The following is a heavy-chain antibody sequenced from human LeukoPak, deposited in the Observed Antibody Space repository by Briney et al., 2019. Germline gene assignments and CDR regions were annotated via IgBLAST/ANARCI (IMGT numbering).Heavy chain of an antibody. CDR1: GFTFTSSA. CDR2: IVVGSGNT. J-gene: IGHJ4*02. V-gene: IGHV1-58*02. D-gene: IGHD6-19*01. CDR3: AAVVEYSSGWYGSDY. Sequence: SVKVSCKASGFTFTSSAMQWVRQARGQRLEWIGWIVVGSGNTNYAQKFQERVTITRDMSTSTAYMELSSLRSEDTAVYYCAAVVEYSSGWYGSDYWGQGTLVTVSS.